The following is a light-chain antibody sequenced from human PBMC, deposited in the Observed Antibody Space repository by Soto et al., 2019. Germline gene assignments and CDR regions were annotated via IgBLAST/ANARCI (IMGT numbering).Light chain of an antibody. Sequence: QSALTQPASVSGSPGQSITISCTGASNDVGTYNLVSWYQHHPGTAPKLVIYEASKRPAGVSNRFSGSKSGKTASLTISGLLAEDEADYFFCSYAGASTWVFGGGTKLTVL. CDR3: CSYAGASTWV. CDR1: SNDVGTYNL. CDR2: EAS. V-gene: IGLV2-23*01. J-gene: IGLJ3*02.